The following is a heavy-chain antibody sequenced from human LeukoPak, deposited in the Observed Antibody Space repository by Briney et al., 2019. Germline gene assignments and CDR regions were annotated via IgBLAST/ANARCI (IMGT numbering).Heavy chain of an antibody. V-gene: IGHV1-2*04. CDR2: INPNSGGT. CDR3: ARAGGYSYPPDAFDI. Sequence: ASVKVSRKASGYTFTGYYMHWVRQAPGQGLEWMGWINPNSGGTNYAQKFQGWVAMTRDTSISTAYMELSRLRSDDTAVYYCARAGGYSYPPDAFDIWGQGTMVTVSS. D-gene: IGHD5-18*01. J-gene: IGHJ3*02. CDR1: GYTFTGYY.